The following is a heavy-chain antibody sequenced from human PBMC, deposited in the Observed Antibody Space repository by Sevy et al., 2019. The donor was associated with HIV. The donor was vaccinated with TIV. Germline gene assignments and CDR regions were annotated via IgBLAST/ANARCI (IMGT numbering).Heavy chain of an antibody. V-gene: IGHV4-59*01. CDR1: GGSISAYY. Sequence: SETLSLTCTVSGGSISAYYWSWIRQPPGKGLEYLGYIYYTGSTNYNPSLKSRVTKSVDTSKNQFSLKLSSVTAADTAVYYCARAPPVRSGDDSLNWFDPWGQGTLVTVSS. D-gene: IGHD5-12*01. J-gene: IGHJ5*02. CDR2: IYYTGST. CDR3: ARAPPVRSGDDSLNWFDP.